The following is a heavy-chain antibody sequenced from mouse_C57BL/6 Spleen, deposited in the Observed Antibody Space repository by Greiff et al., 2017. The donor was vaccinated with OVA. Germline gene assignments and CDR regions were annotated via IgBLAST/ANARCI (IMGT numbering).Heavy chain of an antibody. D-gene: IGHD1-1*01. Sequence: QVKLQQSGAELVRPGTSVKVSCKASGYAFTNYLIEWVKQRPGQGLEWIGVINPGSGGNNYNEKCKGKATLTADKSSSTAYMQLSSRTSEDSAVYFCARHYYGSSSLDYWGQGTTLTVSS. V-gene: IGHV1-54*01. CDR2: INPGSGGN. CDR3: ARHYYGSSSLDY. J-gene: IGHJ2*01. CDR1: GYAFTNYL.